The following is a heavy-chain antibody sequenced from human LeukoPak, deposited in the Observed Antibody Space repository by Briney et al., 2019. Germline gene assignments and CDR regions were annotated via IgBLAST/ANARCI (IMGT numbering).Heavy chain of an antibody. CDR2: IYTSGST. CDR1: GGSISSGSYY. Sequence: PSQTLSLTCTVSGGSISSGSYYWSWIRQPAGKGLEWIGRIYTSGSTNYNPSLKSRVTISVDTSKNQFSLKLSSVTAADTAVYYCARVHMWFGELVSYYMDVWGKGTTVTVSS. V-gene: IGHV4-61*02. CDR3: ARVHMWFGELVSYYMDV. D-gene: IGHD3-10*01. J-gene: IGHJ6*03.